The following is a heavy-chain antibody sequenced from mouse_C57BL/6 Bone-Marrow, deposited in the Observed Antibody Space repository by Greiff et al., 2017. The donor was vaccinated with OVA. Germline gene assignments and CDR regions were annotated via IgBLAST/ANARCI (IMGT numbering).Heavy chain of an antibody. CDR2: IYPRSGNT. Sequence: QVQLQQSGAELARPGASVKLSCKASGYTFTSYGISWVKQRTGQGLEWIGEIYPRSGNTYYNEKFKGKATLTADKSSSTAYMELSSLTSEDSAVYVCARSRALSLPYFDYWGQGTTLTVSS. J-gene: IGHJ2*01. CDR3: ARSRALSLPYFDY. D-gene: IGHD3-2*02. CDR1: GYTFTSYG. V-gene: IGHV1-81*01.